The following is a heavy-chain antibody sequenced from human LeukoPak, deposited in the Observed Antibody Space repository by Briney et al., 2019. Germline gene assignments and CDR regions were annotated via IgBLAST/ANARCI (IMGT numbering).Heavy chain of an antibody. Sequence: ASVTVSCKASGYTFTGYYMHWVRQAPGQGLEWMGWINPNSGGTNYAQKFQGRVTMTRDTSISTAYMELSRLRSDDTAVYYCARGAYSYGYVWMDYWGQGTLVTVSS. D-gene: IGHD5-18*01. V-gene: IGHV1-2*02. CDR1: GYTFTGYY. CDR3: ARGAYSYGYVWMDY. J-gene: IGHJ4*02. CDR2: INPNSGGT.